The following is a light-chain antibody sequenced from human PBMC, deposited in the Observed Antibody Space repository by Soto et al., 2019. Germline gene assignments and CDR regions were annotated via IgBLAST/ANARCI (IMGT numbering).Light chain of an antibody. J-gene: IGKJ5*01. Sequence: EFVLTQSPATLSLSPGERATLSCRASQTISDYLAWYQQKPGQAPRLLIYDASIRASGIPARFSGSGSGADFTLTISSLEPDDSAVYYCQQRSNWPRSIAFGHGTRLEI. V-gene: IGKV3-11*01. CDR2: DAS. CDR1: QTISDY. CDR3: QQRSNWPRSIA.